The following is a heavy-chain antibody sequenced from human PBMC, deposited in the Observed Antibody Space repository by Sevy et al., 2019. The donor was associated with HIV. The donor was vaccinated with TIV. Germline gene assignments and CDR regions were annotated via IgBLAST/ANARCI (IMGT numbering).Heavy chain of an antibody. CDR3: AREGTSWEQELLDY. J-gene: IGHJ4*02. CDR1: GFTFDDYG. V-gene: IGHV3-20*01. CDR2: INWNGGST. Sequence: GESLKISCAASGFTFDDYGMSWVRQAPGKGLEWVSGINWNGGSTGYADSVKGRFTISRDNAKNSLYLQMNSLRAEDTALYHCAREGTSWEQELLDYWGQGTLVTVSS. D-gene: IGHD2-2*01.